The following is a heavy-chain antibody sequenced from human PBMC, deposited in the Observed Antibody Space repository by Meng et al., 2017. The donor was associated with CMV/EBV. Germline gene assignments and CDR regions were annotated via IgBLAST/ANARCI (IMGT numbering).Heavy chain of an antibody. V-gene: IGHV4-39*07. CDR2: SDYIGST. Sequence: LPLPGAGPGWGKPSSTPSLTCPLPGGSIGSSSYYWGWIRQPPGKGLEWIGSSDYIGSTYYNPSLKSRVTISVATSKNQFSLKLSSVTAADTAVYYCARDSSRWVTKYYFDYWGQGTLVTVSS. CDR3: ARDSSRWVTKYYFDY. CDR1: GGSIGSSSYY. D-gene: IGHD4-17*01. J-gene: IGHJ4*02.